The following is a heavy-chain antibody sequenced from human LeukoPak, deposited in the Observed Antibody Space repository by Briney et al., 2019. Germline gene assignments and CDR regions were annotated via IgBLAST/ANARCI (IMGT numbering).Heavy chain of an antibody. D-gene: IGHD3-22*01. Sequence: PGGSLRLSCAASGFTFSNHWMHWVRQAPGKGLVWVSRMGGNGRSPAHADSVKGRFTISRDNARNTLYLQMNSLGAEDTAVYYCAKTKYYDSSGYTYFDYWGQGTLVTVSS. CDR3: AKTKYYDSSGYTYFDY. CDR1: GFTFSNHW. V-gene: IGHV3-74*01. CDR2: MGGNGRSP. J-gene: IGHJ4*02.